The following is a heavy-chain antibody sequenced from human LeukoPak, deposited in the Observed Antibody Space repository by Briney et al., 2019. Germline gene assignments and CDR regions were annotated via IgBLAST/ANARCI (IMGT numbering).Heavy chain of an antibody. V-gene: IGHV1-46*01. J-gene: IGHJ6*02. Sequence: ASVKVSCKVSGYTLTELSMHWVRQAPGQGLEWMGIIDPRGGGTTCAQNFQGRVTMTRDTSTSTVYMELSSLRSEDTAVYYCATWGSSSSPLPSMDVWGQGTTVTVSS. CDR1: GYTLTELS. D-gene: IGHD6-13*01. CDR3: ATWGSSSSPLPSMDV. CDR2: IDPRGGGT.